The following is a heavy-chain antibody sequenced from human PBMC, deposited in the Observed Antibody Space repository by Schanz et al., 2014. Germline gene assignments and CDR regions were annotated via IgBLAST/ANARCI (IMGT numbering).Heavy chain of an antibody. CDR2: ISAYNGDT. CDR3: ARNIIATARAYDI. D-gene: IGHD6-13*01. J-gene: IGHJ3*02. Sequence: QVQLVQSGADVKKPGASVKVSCKASGYTLTGFGVSWVRQAPGQGREWMGWISAYNGDTKFAKTFQDRVTLTTDTSTSTAYMELRSLRSDDTAVYYCARNIIATARAYDIWGQGTMVTVSS. V-gene: IGHV1-18*01. CDR1: GYTLTGFG.